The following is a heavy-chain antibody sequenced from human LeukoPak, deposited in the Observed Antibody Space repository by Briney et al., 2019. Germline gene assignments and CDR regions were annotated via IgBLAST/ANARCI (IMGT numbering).Heavy chain of an antibody. D-gene: IGHD6-19*01. V-gene: IGHV3-23*01. CDR3: AKPYSTGWDALDI. CDR2: ISGSSGTT. CDR1: GFTFSNYA. Sequence: GGSLRLSCAASGFTFSNYAISWVRQPPGMGLEWVSSISGSSGTTYYADSVKGRFTISRENSKNTLYLQVNSLRAEDTAIYFCAKPYSTGWDALDIWGQGTMVTVSS. J-gene: IGHJ3*02.